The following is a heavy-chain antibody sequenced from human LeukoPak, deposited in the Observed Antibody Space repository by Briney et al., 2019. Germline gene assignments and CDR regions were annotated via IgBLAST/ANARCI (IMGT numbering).Heavy chain of an antibody. CDR2: IWYDGSNK. CDR1: GFTFSSYG. D-gene: IGHD1-26*01. CDR3: ARSVGATTDWFDP. V-gene: IGHV3-33*01. J-gene: IGHJ5*02. Sequence: GGALRLSCSASGFTFSSYGRYWVRQAPGKGLEWVAVIWYDGSNKYYGDSVRGRFTISRDNSKNTLYLEMNSLRGEDTAVYYCARSVGATTDWFDPWGQGTQVIVSS.